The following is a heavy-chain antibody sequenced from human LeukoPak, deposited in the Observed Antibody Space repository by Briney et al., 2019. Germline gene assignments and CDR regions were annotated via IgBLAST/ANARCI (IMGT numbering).Heavy chain of an antibody. CDR2: ISYDGSNK. V-gene: IGHV3-30*18. CDR3: AKGHYMDV. CDR1: GFTFSNYG. J-gene: IGHJ6*03. Sequence: GGSLRLSCAASGFTFSNYGMHWVRQAPGKGLEWVAVISYDGSNKYHADSVKGRFTISIDNSKNTLYLQMNSLRAEDTAVYYCAKGHYMDVWGKGTTVTVSS.